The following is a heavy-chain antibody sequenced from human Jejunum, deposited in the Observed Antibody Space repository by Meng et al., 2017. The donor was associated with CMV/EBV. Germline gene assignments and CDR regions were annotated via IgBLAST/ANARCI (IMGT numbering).Heavy chain of an antibody. Sequence: SGFTFSSYSMNWVRQAPGKGLEWGSSISSSSSYIYYADSVKGRFTISRDNAKNSLYLQMNSLRAEDTAVYYCASWAELESKYYFDYWGQGTLVTVSS. J-gene: IGHJ4*02. CDR2: ISSSSSYI. CDR1: GFTFSSYS. V-gene: IGHV3-21*01. CDR3: ASWAELESKYYFDY. D-gene: IGHD1-1*01.